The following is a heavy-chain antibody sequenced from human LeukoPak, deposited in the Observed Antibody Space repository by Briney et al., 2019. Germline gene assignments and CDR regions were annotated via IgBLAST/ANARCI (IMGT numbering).Heavy chain of an antibody. J-gene: IGHJ3*02. CDR3: ARYLMGPDAFDI. Sequence: SETLSLTCTVSGGSISSSSYYWGWIRQPPGKGLEWIGSIYYSGSTNYNPSLKSRVTISVDTSKNQFSLKLSSVTAADTAVYYCARYLMGPDAFDIWGQGTMVTVSS. CDR1: GGSISSSSYY. V-gene: IGHV4-39*07. CDR2: IYYSGST.